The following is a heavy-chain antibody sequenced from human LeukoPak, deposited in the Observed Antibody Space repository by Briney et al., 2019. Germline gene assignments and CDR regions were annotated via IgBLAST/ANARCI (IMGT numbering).Heavy chain of an antibody. CDR2: IYTSGST. CDR3: ARGLGILSGYYYDSPHYYFDY. CDR1: GGSISSYY. D-gene: IGHD3-22*01. V-gene: IGHV4-4*07. Sequence: SETLSLTCTVSGGSISSYYWSWIRQPAGKGLEWIGRIYTSGSTNYNPSLKSRVTMSVDTSKNQFSLKLSSVAAADTAVYYCARGLGILSGYYYDSPHYYFDYWGQGTLVTVS. J-gene: IGHJ4*02.